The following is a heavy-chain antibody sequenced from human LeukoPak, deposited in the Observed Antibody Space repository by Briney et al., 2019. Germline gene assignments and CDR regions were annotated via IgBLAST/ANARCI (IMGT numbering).Heavy chain of an antibody. CDR1: GYTFTDYY. D-gene: IGHD4-17*01. V-gene: IGHV1-2*02. CDR3: ARDLAYGDPPSGFDP. Sequence: EASVKVSCKASGYTFTDYYMHWVRQAPGQGLEWMGWINPNSGGTNYAQKFQGRVTMTRDTSITTAYMELSSLRSDDTAVYFCARDLAYGDPPSGFDPWGQGTLVTVSS. CDR2: INPNSGGT. J-gene: IGHJ5*02.